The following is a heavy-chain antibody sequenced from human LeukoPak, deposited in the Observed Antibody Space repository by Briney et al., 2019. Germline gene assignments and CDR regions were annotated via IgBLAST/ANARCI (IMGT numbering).Heavy chain of an antibody. D-gene: IGHD1-1*01. Sequence: SQTLSLTCALSGDIVSSNSAAWNWSRQSPSRGLEWLGRTYYMSKEYNDYAVSVKSRITINPDTSKNQFSLQLNSVTPEDTAVYYCAREQLERLGDYWGQGTLVTVSS. CDR2: TYYMSKEYN. J-gene: IGHJ4*02. CDR3: AREQLERLGDY. V-gene: IGHV6-1*01. CDR1: GDIVSSNSAA.